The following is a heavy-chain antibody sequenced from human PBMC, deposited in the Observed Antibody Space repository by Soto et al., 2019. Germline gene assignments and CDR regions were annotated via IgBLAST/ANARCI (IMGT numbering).Heavy chain of an antibody. Sequence: QVNLVQSGPEVKRPGASVTISCKASGYTFTDYSVHWVRQAPGQGLEWVGWINPVNGETKYSQKFQDRVTLTSDTSATTTYMDLSSLRSEDSAVYYCARHEDYWGQGTLVTVSS. J-gene: IGHJ4*02. CDR3: ARHEDY. CDR1: GYTFTDYS. V-gene: IGHV1-3*01. CDR2: INPVNGET.